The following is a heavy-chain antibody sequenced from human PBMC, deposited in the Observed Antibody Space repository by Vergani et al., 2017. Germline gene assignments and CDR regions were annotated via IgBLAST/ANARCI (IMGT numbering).Heavy chain of an antibody. J-gene: IGHJ4*02. Sequence: QVQLVQSGAEVKKPGASVKVSCKASGYTFTGYYMHWVRQAPGQGLEWMGWINPNSGGTNYAQKFQGRVTMTRDTSIRTAYMELSRLRSDDTAVYYCARGPIVVVVAATPSDYWGQGTLVTVSS. D-gene: IGHD2-15*01. CDR3: ARGPIVVVVAATPSDY. V-gene: IGHV1-2*02. CDR2: INPNSGGT. CDR1: GYTFTGYY.